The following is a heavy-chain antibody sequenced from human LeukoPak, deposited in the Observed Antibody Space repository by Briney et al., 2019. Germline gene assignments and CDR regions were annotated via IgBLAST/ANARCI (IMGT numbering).Heavy chain of an antibody. CDR2: IYHGGST. J-gene: IGHJ4*02. Sequence: SGTLSLTCAVSGGSISSSAWWNWVRQPPGKGLQWIGEIYHGGSTKYNPSLKSRVTISLDKSKNQFSLRLSSVTVADTAVYYCARLRTTTYYFDFWGQGTLVTVSS. D-gene: IGHD1-7*01. CDR3: ARLRTTTYYFDF. V-gene: IGHV4-4*02. CDR1: GGSISSSAW.